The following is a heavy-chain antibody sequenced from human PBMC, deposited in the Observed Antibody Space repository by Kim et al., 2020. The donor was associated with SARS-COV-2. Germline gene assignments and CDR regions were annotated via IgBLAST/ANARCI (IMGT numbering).Heavy chain of an antibody. CDR3: ARDSYGDYGFDY. D-gene: IGHD4-17*01. V-gene: IGHV3-11*01. Sequence: YYADSVKGRFTISRDNAKNSLYLQMNSLRAEDTAVYYCARDSYGDYGFDYWGQGTLVTVSS. J-gene: IGHJ4*02.